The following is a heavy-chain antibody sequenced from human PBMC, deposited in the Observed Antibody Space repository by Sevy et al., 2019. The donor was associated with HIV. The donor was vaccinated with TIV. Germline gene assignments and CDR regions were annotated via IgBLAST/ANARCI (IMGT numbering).Heavy chain of an antibody. CDR3: VKCEMATSRGFCAFDI. J-gene: IGHJ3*02. CDR1: GFTFSSYS. D-gene: IGHD5-12*01. CDR2: ISYDGSNT. V-gene: IGHV3-30-3*02. Sequence: GGSLRLSCAASGFTFSSYSMHWVRQAPGKGLEWVAVISYDGSNTFYAGSVKGRFTISRDTSKNTLSLQMNSLRAEDTAMYYCVKCEMATSRGFCAFDIWGQGTMVTVSS.